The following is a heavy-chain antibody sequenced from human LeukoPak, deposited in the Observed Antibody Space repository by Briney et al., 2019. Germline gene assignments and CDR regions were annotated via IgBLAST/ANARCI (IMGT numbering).Heavy chain of an antibody. D-gene: IGHD4-17*01. CDR1: GYSISSGYY. V-gene: IGHV4-38-2*02. Sequence: SENLSLTCTVSGYSISSGYYWGWIRQPPGKGLERIGSIYHSGSTYYNPSLKSRVTISVDTSKNQFSLKLSSVTAADTAVYYCARVITVTTSDFDYWGQGTLVTVSS. CDR3: ARVITVTTSDFDY. J-gene: IGHJ4*02. CDR2: IYHSGST.